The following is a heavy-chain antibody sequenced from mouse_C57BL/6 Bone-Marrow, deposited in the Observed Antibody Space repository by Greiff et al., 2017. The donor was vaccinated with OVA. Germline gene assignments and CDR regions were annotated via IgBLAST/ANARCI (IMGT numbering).Heavy chain of an antibody. CDR1: GYTFTSYW. J-gene: IGHJ1*03. CDR2: IDPSDSET. V-gene: IGHV1-52*01. D-gene: IGHD1-1*01. CDR3: ARSGYYGSWYFDV. Sequence: QVHVKQPGAELVRPGSSVKLSCKASGYTFTSYWMHWVKQRPIQGLEWIGNIDPSDSETHYNQKFKDKATLTVDKSSSTAYMQLSSLTSEDSAVYYCARSGYYGSWYFDVWGTGTTVTVSS.